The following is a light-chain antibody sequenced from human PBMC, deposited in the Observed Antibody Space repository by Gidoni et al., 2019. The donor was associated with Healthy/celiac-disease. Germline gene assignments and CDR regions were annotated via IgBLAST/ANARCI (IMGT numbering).Light chain of an antibody. CDR1: QGISSY. CDR2: AAS. Sequence: AIRMTQSPSSISASTGDRVTITCRASQGISSYLAWYQQKPGKAPKLLIYAASTLQSGVPSRFSGSGSGTDFTLTISCLQSEDFATYYCQQYYSYPRTFGPGTKVDTK. J-gene: IGKJ3*01. V-gene: IGKV1-8*01. CDR3: QQYYSYPRT.